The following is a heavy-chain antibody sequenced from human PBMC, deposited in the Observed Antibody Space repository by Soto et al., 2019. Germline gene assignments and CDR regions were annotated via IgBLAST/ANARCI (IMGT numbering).Heavy chain of an antibody. J-gene: IGHJ4*02. CDR2: INHSGST. D-gene: IGHD5-12*01. V-gene: IGHV4-34*01. CDR1: GGSFSGYY. CDR3: ARVSGYSGYDNLDY. Sequence: SETLSLTCAVYGGSFSGYYWSWIRQPPGKGLEWIGEINHSGSTNYNPSLKSRVTISVDTSKNQFSLKLSSVTAADTAVYYCARVSGYSGYDNLDYWGQGTLVTVSS.